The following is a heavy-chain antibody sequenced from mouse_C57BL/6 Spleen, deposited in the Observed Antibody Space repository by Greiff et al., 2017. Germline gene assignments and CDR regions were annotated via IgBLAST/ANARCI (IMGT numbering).Heavy chain of an antibody. V-gene: IGHV1-61*01. CDR3: ARGIRTYGNYGCWCAY. CDR1: GYTFTSYW. J-gene: IGHJ3*01. Sequence: QVQLQQPGAELVRPGSSVKLSCKASGYTFTSYWMDWVKQRPGQGLEWIGNIYPSDSETHYNQKFKDKATLTVDKSSSTAYMQLSSLTSEDSAVYYCARGIRTYGNYGCWCAYWGQGTLVTVSA. CDR2: IYPSDSET. D-gene: IGHD2-1*01.